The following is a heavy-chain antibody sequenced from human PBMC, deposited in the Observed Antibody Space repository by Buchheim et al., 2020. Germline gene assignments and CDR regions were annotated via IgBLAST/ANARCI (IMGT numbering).Heavy chain of an antibody. CDR2: IVVGSGNT. V-gene: IGHV1-58*01. CDR3: AAGYYYDSSGRYYYYGMDV. CDR1: GFTFTSSA. J-gene: IGHJ6*02. D-gene: IGHD3-22*01. Sequence: QMQLVQSGPEVKKPGTSVKVSCKASGFTFTSSAVQWVRQARGQRLEWIGWIVVGSGNTNYAQKFQERATITRDMSTSTAYMELSSLRSEDTAVYYCAAGYYYDSSGRYYYYGMDVWGQGTT.